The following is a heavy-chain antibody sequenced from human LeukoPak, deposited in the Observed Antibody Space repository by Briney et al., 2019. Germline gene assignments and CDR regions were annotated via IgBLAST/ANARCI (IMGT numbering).Heavy chain of an antibody. J-gene: IGHJ4*02. Sequence: GGSLRLSCAASGFTFRSYWMSWVRQAPGKGLEWVANIKQDGSEKYYVGSVKGRFTISRDNSKNTLYLQMNSLRAEDTAVYYCAKDRYDSSGYFDYWGQGTLVTVSS. CDR1: GFTFRSYW. V-gene: IGHV3-7*01. D-gene: IGHD3-22*01. CDR3: AKDRYDSSGYFDY. CDR2: IKQDGSEK.